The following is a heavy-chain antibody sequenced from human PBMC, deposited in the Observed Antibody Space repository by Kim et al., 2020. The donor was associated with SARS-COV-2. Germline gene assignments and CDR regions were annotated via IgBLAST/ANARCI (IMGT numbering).Heavy chain of an antibody. J-gene: IGHJ6*02. CDR2: IIPIFGTA. CDR3: GGVEATTTYYYYGMDV. D-gene: IGHD5-12*01. Sequence: SVKVSCKASGGTFSSYAISWVRQAPGQGLEWMGGIIPIFGTANYAQKFQGRVTITADESTSTAYMELSSLRSEDTAVYYCGGVEATTTYYYYGMDVWGQGTTVTVSS. V-gene: IGHV1-69*13. CDR1: GGTFSSYA.